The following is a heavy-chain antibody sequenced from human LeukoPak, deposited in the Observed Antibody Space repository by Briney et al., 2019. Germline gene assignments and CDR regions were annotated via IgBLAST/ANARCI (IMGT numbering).Heavy chain of an antibody. CDR3: ARAHNYYDSSGPWDY. D-gene: IGHD3-22*01. CDR2: MYHSGST. Sequence: SETLSLTCTVSGGSMSSYYWSWIRQPPGKRLEWIGYMYHSGSTNYNPSLKSRVTMSVDTSKNQFSLKLSSVTAADTAVYYCARAHNYYDSSGPWDYWGQGTLVTVSS. V-gene: IGHV4-59*01. CDR1: GGSMSSYY. J-gene: IGHJ4*02.